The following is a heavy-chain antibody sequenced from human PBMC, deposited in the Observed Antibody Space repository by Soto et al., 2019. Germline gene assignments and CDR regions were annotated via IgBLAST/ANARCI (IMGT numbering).Heavy chain of an antibody. Sequence: GGSLSLSCAASGFTFSKYGMNWVRQAPGKGLEWVALIWNDGIRKVYVDSVKGRFTISRDNSKNTLDLQMNNLRDEDTAVYYCARDDDNDANALDYWGPGTLVTVSS. V-gene: IGHV3-33*01. CDR3: ARDDDNDANALDY. CDR2: IWNDGIRK. CDR1: GFTFSKYG. J-gene: IGHJ4*02.